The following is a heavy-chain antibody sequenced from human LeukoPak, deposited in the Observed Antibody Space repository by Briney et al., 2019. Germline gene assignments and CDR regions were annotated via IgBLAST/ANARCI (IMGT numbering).Heavy chain of an antibody. J-gene: IGHJ6*03. CDR1: GFTFSNAW. D-gene: IGHD6-19*01. V-gene: IGHV3-15*01. CDR3: TTSSIAVAGTSYYYYYYMDV. CDR2: IKSKTDGGTT. Sequence: GGSLRLSCAASGFTFSNAWMSWVRQAPGKGLEWVGRIKSKTDGGTTDYAAPVKGRFTISRDDSKNTLYLQMNSLKTEDTAVHYCTTSSIAVAGTSYYYYYYMDVWGKGTTVTVSS.